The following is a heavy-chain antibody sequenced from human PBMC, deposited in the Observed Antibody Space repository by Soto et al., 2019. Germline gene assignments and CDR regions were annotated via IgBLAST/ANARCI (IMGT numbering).Heavy chain of an antibody. Sequence: ASVKVSCKASGYTFTSYAMHWVRQAPGQRLEWMGWINAGNGNTKYSQKFQGRVTITRDTSASTAYMELSSLSSEDTAVYYCARDPSYYCMDVWGQGTTVTVSS. CDR1: GYTFTSYA. J-gene: IGHJ6*02. CDR3: ARDPSYYCMDV. V-gene: IGHV1-3*01. CDR2: INAGNGNT.